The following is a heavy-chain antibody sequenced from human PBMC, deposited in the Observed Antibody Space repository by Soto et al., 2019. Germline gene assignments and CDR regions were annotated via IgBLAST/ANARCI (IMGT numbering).Heavy chain of an antibody. CDR3: ATDSATAYFGMDV. J-gene: IGHJ6*02. CDR2: VNDSGST. Sequence: LSLTCAVYGGSFTGNYRSWIRQPPGKGLEWIGEVNDSGSTNFNPSLKRRVTISVDTSKKQFTLKLTSVTAADTAVYYCATDSATAYFGMDVWGHGTTVTVSS. CDR1: GGSFTGNY. D-gene: IGHD1-26*01. V-gene: IGHV4-34*01.